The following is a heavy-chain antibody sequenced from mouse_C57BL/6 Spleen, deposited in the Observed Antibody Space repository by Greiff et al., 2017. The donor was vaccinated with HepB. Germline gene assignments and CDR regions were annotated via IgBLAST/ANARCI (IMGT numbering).Heavy chain of an antibody. V-gene: IGHV5-15*01. CDR2: ISNLAYSI. CDR1: GFTFSDYG. D-gene: IGHD1-1*01. CDR3: ARDYGSSYWFAY. J-gene: IGHJ3*01. Sequence: EVKVVESGGGLVQPGGSLKLSCAASGFTFSDYGMAWVRQAPRKGPEWVAFISNLAYSIYYADTVTGRFTISRENAKNTLYLEMSSLRSEDTAMYYCARDYGSSYWFAYWGQGTLVTVSA.